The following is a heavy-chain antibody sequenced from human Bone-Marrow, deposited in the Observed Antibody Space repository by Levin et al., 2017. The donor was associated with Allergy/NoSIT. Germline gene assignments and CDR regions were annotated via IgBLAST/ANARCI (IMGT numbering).Heavy chain of an antibody. CDR3: AKDFAGGFDS. CDR2: LSGSGSNT. Sequence: ETLSLTCAASGFTFRSYGMSWVRRAPGKGLEWVSALSGSGSNTYYTDSVKGRFTISRDNSKSTLYLQMNSLRAEDTAVYYCAKDFAGGFDSWGQGILVTVSS. CDR1: GFTFRSYG. V-gene: IGHV3-23*01. D-gene: IGHD1-26*01. J-gene: IGHJ4*02.